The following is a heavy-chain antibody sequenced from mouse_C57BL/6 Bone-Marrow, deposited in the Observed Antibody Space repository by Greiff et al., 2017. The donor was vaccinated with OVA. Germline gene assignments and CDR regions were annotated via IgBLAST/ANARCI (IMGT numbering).Heavy chain of an antibody. CDR3: TTDGYPTWFAY. CDR1: GFNIKDYY. J-gene: IGHJ3*01. D-gene: IGHD2-3*01. V-gene: IGHV14-1*01. CDR2: IDPEDGDT. Sequence: EVKLVESGAELVRPGASVKLSCAASGFNIKDYYMHWVKQRPEQGLEWIGRIDPEDGDTEYAPKFQGKATMTAETSSNTAYLQLSSLTSEDTAVYYCTTDGYPTWFAYWGQGTLVTVSA.